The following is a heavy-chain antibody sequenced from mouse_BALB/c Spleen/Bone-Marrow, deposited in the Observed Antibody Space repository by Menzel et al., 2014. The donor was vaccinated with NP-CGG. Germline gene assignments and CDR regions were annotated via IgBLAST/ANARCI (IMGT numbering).Heavy chain of an antibody. V-gene: IGHV4-1*02. J-gene: IGHJ2*02. D-gene: IGHD2-3*01. CDR3: ARLGYYGYFNY. CDR1: GFDFRRYW. Sequence: EVKVEESGGGLVQPGGSLKLSCAASGFDFRRYWMSWVRQAPGKGLEWIGEINPDSSTINYTPSLKDKFIITRDNAKTTLYLQMSKVRSEDAALYYCARLGYYGYFNYWGQGTSLTVSS. CDR2: INPDSSTI.